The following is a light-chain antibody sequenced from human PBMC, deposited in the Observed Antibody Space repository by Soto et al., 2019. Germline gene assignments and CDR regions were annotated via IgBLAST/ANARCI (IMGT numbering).Light chain of an antibody. V-gene: IGKV1-5*03. CDR1: QTISSW. J-gene: IGKJ1*01. CDR2: KAS. CDR3: QQYETFPGT. Sequence: MHMTNSPSTLSGSVGDRITITCRASQTISSWLAWYQQKPGKAPKLVIYKASTLKSGVPSRFSGSGSGTEFTLTISSLQPDDFATYYCQQYETFPGTFGPGTKVDIK.